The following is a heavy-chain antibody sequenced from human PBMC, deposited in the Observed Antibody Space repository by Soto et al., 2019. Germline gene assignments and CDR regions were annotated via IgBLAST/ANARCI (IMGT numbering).Heavy chain of an antibody. CDR3: ARAPDYGDYNVDY. D-gene: IGHD4-17*01. CDR2: IWYDGSKK. J-gene: IGHJ4*02. V-gene: IGHV3-33*01. Sequence: QVQLVESGGGVVQPGRSLRLSCAASGFTFSSYGMHWVRQAPGKGLEWVAVIWYDGSKKYYADSVKGRFTISRDNSKNTLYLQMNSLRAEDTAVYYWARAPDYGDYNVDYWGQGTLVTVSS. CDR1: GFTFSSYG.